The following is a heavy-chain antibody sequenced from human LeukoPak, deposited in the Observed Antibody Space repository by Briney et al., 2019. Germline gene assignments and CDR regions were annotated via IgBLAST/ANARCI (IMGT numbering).Heavy chain of an antibody. J-gene: IGHJ4*02. CDR3: AKAPVTTCSGAYCYPFDY. D-gene: IGHD2-15*01. CDR2: ISSSGSTI. CDR1: GFTFSDYY. V-gene: IGHV3-11*01. Sequence: PGGSLRLSCAASGFTFSDYYMSWIRQAPGKGLEWVSYISSSGSTIYYADSVKGRFTISRDSPKNTLYLQMNSLRAEDAAVYYCAKAPVTTCSGAYCYPFDYWGQGTLVTVSS.